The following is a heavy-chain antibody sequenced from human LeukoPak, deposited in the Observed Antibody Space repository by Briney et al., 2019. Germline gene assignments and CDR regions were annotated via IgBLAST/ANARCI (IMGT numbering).Heavy chain of an antibody. CDR2: IFDSETT. J-gene: IGHJ4*02. D-gene: IGHD6-13*01. Sequence: PSETLSLTCTVSGASMSNHYWSWIRQPPGKGLEWIGCIFDSETTNYNPSLKSRVTMSVDTSENQFSLKLSSVTAADTALYYCASRPGGSTWYGVFDYWSRGTLVTVSS. V-gene: IGHV4-59*11. CDR3: ASRPGGSTWYGVFDY. CDR1: GASMSNHY.